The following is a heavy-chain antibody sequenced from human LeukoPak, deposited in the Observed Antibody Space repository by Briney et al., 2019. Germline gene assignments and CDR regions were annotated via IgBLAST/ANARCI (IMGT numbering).Heavy chain of an antibody. V-gene: IGHV4-34*01. CDR3: ARGNILTGYCFDF. J-gene: IGHJ4*02. CDR1: GGSITGYY. CDR2: IHYTGAT. D-gene: IGHD3-9*01. Sequence: KASETLSLTCAVYGGSITGYYWSWIRQTPGRGLEWVGEIHYTGATSSNPSLKRRATISTDTSKNQFSLRLSSVTAADTAVYYCARGNILTGYCFDFWGQGALVSVSS.